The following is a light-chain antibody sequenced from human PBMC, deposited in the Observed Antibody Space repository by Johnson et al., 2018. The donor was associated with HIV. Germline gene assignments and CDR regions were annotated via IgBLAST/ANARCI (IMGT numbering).Light chain of an antibody. CDR3: GTWDDSLSAYV. CDR2: ENN. V-gene: IGLV1-51*02. Sequence: QSVLTQPPSVSAAPGQKVTISCSGSSSNIGNNYVSWYQQLPGTAPKLLIYENNKRPSGIPDRFSGSKSGTSATLGITGLQTGDEAAYYCGTWDDSLSAYVFGTGTKVTV. CDR1: SSNIGNNY. J-gene: IGLJ1*01.